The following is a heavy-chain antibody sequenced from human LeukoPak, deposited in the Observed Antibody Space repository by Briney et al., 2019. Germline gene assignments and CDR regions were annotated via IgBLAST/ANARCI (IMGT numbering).Heavy chain of an antibody. V-gene: IGHV4-4*02. CDR2: IYHSGST. D-gene: IGHD3-3*01. CDR3: ARDSPITIFGVVLAGGFDP. CDR1: GGSISSSNW. J-gene: IGHJ5*02. Sequence: SGTLSLTCAVSGGSISSSNWWSWVRQPPGKGLEWIGEIYHSGSTNYNPSLKSRVTISVDKSKNQFSLKLSSVTAADTAVYYCARDSPITIFGVVLAGGFDPWGQGTLVTVSS.